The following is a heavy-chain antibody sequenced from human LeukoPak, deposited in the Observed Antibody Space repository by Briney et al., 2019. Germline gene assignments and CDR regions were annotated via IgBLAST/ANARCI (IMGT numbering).Heavy chain of an antibody. J-gene: IGHJ4*02. V-gene: IGHV4-34*01. CDR2: INHSGST. D-gene: IGHD5-18*01. CDR3: ARGDKQLWYFDY. Sequence: SETLSLTCAVYGGSFSGYYWSWIRQPPGKGLEWIGEINHSGSTNYNPSLKSRVTISVDTSKNQFPLKLSSVTAADTAVYYCARGDKQLWYFDYWGQGTLVTVSS. CDR1: GGSFSGYY.